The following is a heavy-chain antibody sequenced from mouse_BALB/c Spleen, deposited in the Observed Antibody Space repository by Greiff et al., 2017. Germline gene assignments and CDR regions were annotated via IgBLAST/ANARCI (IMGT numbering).Heavy chain of an antibody. V-gene: IGHV5-4*02. J-gene: IGHJ3*01. Sequence: EVKLMESGGGLVKPGGSLKLSCAASGFTFSDYYMYWVRQTPEKRLEWVATISDGGSYTYYPDSVKGRFTISRDNAKNNLYLQMSSLKSEDTAMYYCARGDWSAYWGQGTLVTVSA. CDR2: ISDGGSYT. CDR1: GFTFSDYY. CDR3: ARGDWSAY.